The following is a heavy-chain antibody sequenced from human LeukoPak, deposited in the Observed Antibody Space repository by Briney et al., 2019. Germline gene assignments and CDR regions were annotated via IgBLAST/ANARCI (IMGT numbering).Heavy chain of an antibody. CDR2: IIPILGIA. J-gene: IGHJ3*02. V-gene: IGHV1-69*04. CDR3: ARDRQRPDAFDI. CDR1: GGTFSSYA. Sequence: ASVKVSCKASGGTFSSYAISWVRQAPGQGLEWMGRIIPILGIANYAQKFQGRVTITADKSTSTAYMELSSLRSEDTAVYYCARDRQRPDAFDIWGQGTMVTVSS.